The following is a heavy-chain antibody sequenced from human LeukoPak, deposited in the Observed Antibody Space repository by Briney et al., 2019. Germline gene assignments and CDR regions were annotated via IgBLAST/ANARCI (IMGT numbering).Heavy chain of an antibody. J-gene: IGHJ4*02. V-gene: IGHV1-69*13. Sequence: ASVKVSCKASGGTFSSYAISWVRQAPGQGLEWMGGIIPIFGTANYAQKFQGRVAITADESTSTAYMELCSLRSEDTAVYYCARSYSSGWYFFDYWGQGTLVTVSS. D-gene: IGHD6-19*01. CDR3: ARSYSSGWYFFDY. CDR1: GGTFSSYA. CDR2: IIPIFGTA.